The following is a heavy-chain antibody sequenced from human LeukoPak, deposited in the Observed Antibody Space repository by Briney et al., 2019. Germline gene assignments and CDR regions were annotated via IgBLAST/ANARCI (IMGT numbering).Heavy chain of an antibody. CDR2: IYYSGST. CDR1: GGSVSSGSYY. J-gene: IGHJ4*02. V-gene: IGHV4-61*01. D-gene: IGHD5-12*01. CDR3: ARAADIDPYCFDY. Sequence: SETLSLTCTVSGGSVSSGSYYWSWIRQPPGKGLEWIGYIYYSGSTNYNPSLKSRVTISVDTSKNQFSLKLSSVIAADTAVYYCARAADIDPYCFDYWGQGTLVTVSS.